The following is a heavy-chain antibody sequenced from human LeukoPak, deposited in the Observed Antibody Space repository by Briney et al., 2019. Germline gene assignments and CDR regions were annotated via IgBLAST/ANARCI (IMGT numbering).Heavy chain of an antibody. CDR1: GYTFITYD. D-gene: IGHD4-17*01. Sequence: ASVKVSCKASGYTFITYDISWVRLAAGQGLEWMGWINLNRGNTAYAQRFQGRVTLTRDTSISTAYMELSSLRSEDTAVYYCARGGDYMYNWFDPWGQGTLVTVSS. CDR2: INLNRGNT. V-gene: IGHV1-8*01. CDR3: ARGGDYMYNWFDP. J-gene: IGHJ5*02.